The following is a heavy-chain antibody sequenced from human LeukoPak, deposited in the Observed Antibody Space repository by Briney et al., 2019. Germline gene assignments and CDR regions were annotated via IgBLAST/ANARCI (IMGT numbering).Heavy chain of an antibody. J-gene: IGHJ5*02. D-gene: IGHD6-19*01. CDR2: IYTSGST. V-gene: IGHV4-61*02. Sequence: SETLSLTCTVSGGSISSGSYYWSWIRQPAGKGLEWIGRIYTSGSTNYNPSLKSRVTISVDTSKNQFSLKLSSVTAADTAVYYCARDRAWSIAVAGTQAWFDPWGQGTLVTVSS. CDR1: GGSISSGSYY. CDR3: ARDRAWSIAVAGTQAWFDP.